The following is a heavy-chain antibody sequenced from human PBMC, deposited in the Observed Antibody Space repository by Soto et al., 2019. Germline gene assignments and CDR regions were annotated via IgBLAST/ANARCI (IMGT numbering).Heavy chain of an antibody. V-gene: IGHV4-31*03. Sequence: ASETLSLTCTVSGGSISSGGYYWSWIRQHPGKGLEWIGYIYYSGSTYYNPSLKSRVTISVDTSKNQFSLKLSSVTAADTAVYYCASHALWFGELFGMDVWGQGTTVTVSS. CDR2: IYYSGST. J-gene: IGHJ6*02. D-gene: IGHD3-10*01. CDR3: ASHALWFGELFGMDV. CDR1: GGSISSGGYY.